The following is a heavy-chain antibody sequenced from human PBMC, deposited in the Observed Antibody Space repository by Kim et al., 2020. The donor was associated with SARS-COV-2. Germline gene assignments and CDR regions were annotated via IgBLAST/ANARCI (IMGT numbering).Heavy chain of an antibody. Sequence: AQKFQGRGTITEDESTSTAYMELSSLRSEDTAVYYCASGRVVVAATEFDPWGQGTLVTVSS. CDR3: ASGRVVVAATEFDP. D-gene: IGHD2-15*01. J-gene: IGHJ5*02. V-gene: IGHV1-69*01.